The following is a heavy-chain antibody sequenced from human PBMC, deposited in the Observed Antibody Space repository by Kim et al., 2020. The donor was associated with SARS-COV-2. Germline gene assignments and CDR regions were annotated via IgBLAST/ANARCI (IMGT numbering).Heavy chain of an antibody. J-gene: IGHJ6*02. CDR1: GFTFDDYA. V-gene: IGHV3-9*01. CDR2: ISWNSGSI. Sequence: GGSLRLSCAASGFTFDDYAMHWVRQAPGKGLEWVSGISWNSGSIGYADSVKGRFTISRDNAKNSLYLQMNSLRAEDTALYYCAKRGFSGGMDVWGQGTTVTVSS. CDR3: AKRGFSGGMDV.